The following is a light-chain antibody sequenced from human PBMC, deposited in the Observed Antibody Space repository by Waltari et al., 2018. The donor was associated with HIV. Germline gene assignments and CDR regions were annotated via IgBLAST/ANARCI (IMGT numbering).Light chain of an antibody. CDR2: EVS. V-gene: IGLV2-14*01. J-gene: IGLJ3*02. Sequence: DIGDYDYVSWYQQHPGKAPKLIIFEVSNRPSGISHRFSGSKSGNTASLTISGLQAEDEADYFCFSYITTTTLGVFGGGTKLTVL. CDR1: DIGDYDY. CDR3: FSYITTTTLGV.